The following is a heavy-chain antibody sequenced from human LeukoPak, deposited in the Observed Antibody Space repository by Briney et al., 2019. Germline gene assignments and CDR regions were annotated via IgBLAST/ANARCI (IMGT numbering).Heavy chain of an antibody. V-gene: IGHV4-38-2*01. CDR1: GYSISSGYY. CDR2: IYHSGTT. CDR3: ASPSVLKGDPDY. Sequence: SETLSLTCVVSGYSISSGYYWGWIRQPPGKGLEWIGNIYHSGTTYYNPSLKSRVTISVDTSRNQFSLKLTSVTAADTAVYYCASPSVLKGDPDYWGQGILVTVSS. D-gene: IGHD2-21*02. J-gene: IGHJ4*02.